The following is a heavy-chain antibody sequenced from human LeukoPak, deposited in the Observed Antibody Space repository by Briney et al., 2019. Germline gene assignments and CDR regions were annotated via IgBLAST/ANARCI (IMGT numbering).Heavy chain of an antibody. CDR3: VRQGTNSGYYLLDY. CDR2: VAHKGPTVYSPTLNR. V-gene: IGHV4-34*01. CDR1: GAYLSDYY. D-gene: IGHD3-3*01. J-gene: IGHJ4*02. Sequence: PSETLSLTCAVYGAYLSDYYWSWIRQSPGKGLQWIGEVAHKGPTVYSPTLNRKYNPSLESRVTMSVDPSKNQFSLKLTSVTVADTATYYCVRQGTNSGYYLLDYWGSGHLVTVSP.